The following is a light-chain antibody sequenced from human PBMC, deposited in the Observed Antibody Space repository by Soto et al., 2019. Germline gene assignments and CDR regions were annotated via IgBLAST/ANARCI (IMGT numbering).Light chain of an antibody. CDR3: QHYNSYSEA. CDR2: KAS. Sequence: DIQMTQSPSTLSGSVGDRVTITCRASQTISSWLAWYQQKPGKAPKLLIYKASTLKSGVPSRFSGSGSGTEFTLTISSLHPDDFATHYCQHYNSYSEAFGQGTKVELK. CDR1: QTISSW. V-gene: IGKV1-5*03. J-gene: IGKJ1*01.